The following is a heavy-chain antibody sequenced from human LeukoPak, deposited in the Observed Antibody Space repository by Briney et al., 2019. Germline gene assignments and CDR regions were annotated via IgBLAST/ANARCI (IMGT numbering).Heavy chain of an antibody. V-gene: IGHV3-30-3*01. CDR2: MSSDGNAI. CDR1: GFAFTAYL. D-gene: IGHD1/OR15-1a*01. J-gene: IGHJ4*02. Sequence: GGSLRLSCAASGFAFTAYLIHWVRQPPGKGLEWVAVMSSDGNAIFYADSVRGRFTISRDNSKNTLYLQVNSLRVEDTAVYYCAREGEHFDYWGQGTLVTVSS. CDR3: AREGEHFDY.